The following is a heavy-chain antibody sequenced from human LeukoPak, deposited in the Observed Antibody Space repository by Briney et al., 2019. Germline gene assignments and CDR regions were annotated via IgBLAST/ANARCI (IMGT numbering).Heavy chain of an antibody. CDR2: MNPNSGAT. V-gene: IGHV1-8*01. J-gene: IGHJ6*02. D-gene: IGHD2-15*01. CDR3: ASGEVGVVYRAGGRYYYYYHAMDV. Sequence: ASVKVSCKASGYTFTSYDFNWLRQATGQGPEWMGWMNPNSGATGYAQKFQGRVTMTRSASINTAYMELSNLRSEDTAVYYCASGEVGVVYRAGGRYYYYYHAMDVWGQGTTVTVSS. CDR1: GYTFTSYD.